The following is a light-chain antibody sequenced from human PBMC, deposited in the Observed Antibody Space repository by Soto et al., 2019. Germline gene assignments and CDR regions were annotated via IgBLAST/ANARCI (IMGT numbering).Light chain of an antibody. CDR3: QQSYSTPWT. J-gene: IGKJ1*01. Sequence: DIQMTQSPSSLSASVGDKVTITCRASQSISSSLNWYQQKSGKAPNLLIYGVSRLQGGVPSRFSGSGSGTDFTLSISSLQPEDFATYYCQQSYSTPWTFGQGTKVEIK. CDR1: QSISSS. CDR2: GVS. V-gene: IGKV1-39*01.